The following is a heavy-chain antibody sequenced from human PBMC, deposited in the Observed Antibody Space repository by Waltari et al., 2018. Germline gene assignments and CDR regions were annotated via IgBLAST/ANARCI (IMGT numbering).Heavy chain of an antibody. CDR2: ISSRSGTT. V-gene: IGHV3-48*01. CDR1: GLKFKWHG. D-gene: IGHD3-3*01. CDR3: ARDKVERDYDSAVGSDSFDI. J-gene: IGHJ3*02. Sequence: EVQLVESGGGLVQPGESLRLSCAASGLKFKWHGMNWVRRAPGKGRDWVSNISSRSGTTYYADSVKGRFTISRDNDKNSLFLEMTRLRAEDTAVYYCARDKVERDYDSAVGSDSFDIWGQGTMVTVSS.